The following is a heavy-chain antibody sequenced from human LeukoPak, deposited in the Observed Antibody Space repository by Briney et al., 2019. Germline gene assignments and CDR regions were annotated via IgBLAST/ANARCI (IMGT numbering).Heavy chain of an antibody. V-gene: IGHV1-8*02. Sequence: ASVKVSCKASGGTFSSYAISWVRQAPGQGLEWMGRMNPNSGNTGYAQKFQGRVTMTRNTSISTAYMELSSLRSEDTAVYYCARVRRGAFDYWGQGTLVTVSS. D-gene: IGHD1-26*01. CDR3: ARVRRGAFDY. CDR2: MNPNSGNT. J-gene: IGHJ4*02. CDR1: GGTFSSYA.